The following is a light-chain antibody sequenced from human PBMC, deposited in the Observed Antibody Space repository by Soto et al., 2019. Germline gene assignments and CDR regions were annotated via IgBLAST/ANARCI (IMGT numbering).Light chain of an antibody. V-gene: IGKV3-20*01. CDR1: QSVRTK. Sequence: DIVMTQSPDSLAVSLGERATLSCRASQSVRTKLAWYQQKPGQAPRLLVYGASSRATGIPDRFSGSGSGTDFTLIISRLEPEDFAVYYCQHYGFSPPITFGQGTRLEIK. J-gene: IGKJ5*01. CDR3: QHYGFSPPIT. CDR2: GAS.